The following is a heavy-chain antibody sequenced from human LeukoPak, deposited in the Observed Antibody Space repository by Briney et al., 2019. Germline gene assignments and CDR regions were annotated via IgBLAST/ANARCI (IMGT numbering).Heavy chain of an antibody. CDR1: GGTFSSYA. CDR2: IIPIFGTA. Sequence: GSSVKVSCKASGGTFSSYAISWVRQAPGQGLEWMGGIIPIFGTANYAQKFQGRVTIPADESTSTAYMELSSLRSEDTAVYYCAKGARFGAFDIWGQGTMVTVSS. V-gene: IGHV1-69*01. D-gene: IGHD3-16*01. CDR3: AKGARFGAFDI. J-gene: IGHJ3*02.